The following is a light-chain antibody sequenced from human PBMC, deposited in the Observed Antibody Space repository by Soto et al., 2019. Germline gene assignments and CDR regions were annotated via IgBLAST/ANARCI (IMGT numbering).Light chain of an antibody. CDR1: QSLLHSNGYNY. CDR3: MQALQTIT. CDR2: LGS. J-gene: IGKJ5*01. Sequence: DIVLTQSPLSLPVTHGEPASFSCRSSQSLLHSNGYNYLGWYLQKPGQSPQFLIYLGSNRASGVPDRFSGSGSGTDFTLRISRVEAEDVGVYYCMQALQTITFGQGTRLEIK. V-gene: IGKV2-28*01.